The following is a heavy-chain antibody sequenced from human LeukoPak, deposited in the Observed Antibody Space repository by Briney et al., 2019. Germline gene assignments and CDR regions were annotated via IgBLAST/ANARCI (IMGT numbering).Heavy chain of an antibody. Sequence: SETLSLTCSVSGGSISSGVHYWSWIRHHPGKGLEWIGYIYYSGSTYYNPSLKRRVTISVDTSRNQFSLKLSSVTAADTAVYYCASGSWYPVEYWGQGTLVTVSS. CDR2: IYYSGST. D-gene: IGHD6-13*01. CDR1: GGSISSGVHY. V-gene: IGHV4-31*03. CDR3: ASGSWYPVEY. J-gene: IGHJ4*02.